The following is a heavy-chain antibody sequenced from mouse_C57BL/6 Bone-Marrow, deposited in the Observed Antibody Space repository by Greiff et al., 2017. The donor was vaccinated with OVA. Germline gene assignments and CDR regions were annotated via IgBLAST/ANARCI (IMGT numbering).Heavy chain of an antibody. CDR2: IYPGDGDT. J-gene: IGHJ1*03. CDR1: GYAFSSYW. D-gene: IGHD1-1*01. CDR3: ARPFYYYGSSSYWYFDV. V-gene: IGHV1-80*01. Sequence: QVQLKESGAELVKPGASVKISCKASGYAFSSYWMNWVKQRPGQGLEWIGQIYPGDGDTNYNGKFKGKATLTADKSSSTAYMQLSSLTSEDSAVYFCARPFYYYGSSSYWYFDVWGTGTTVTVSS.